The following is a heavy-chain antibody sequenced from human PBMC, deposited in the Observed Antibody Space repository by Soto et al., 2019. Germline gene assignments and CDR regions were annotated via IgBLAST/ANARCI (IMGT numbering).Heavy chain of an antibody. CDR1: GFTFSRYA. Sequence: PGGSLRLSCAASGFTFSRYAMHWVRQAPGKGLEWVALTSYDGSTKYYADSLKGRFTISRDNSKNTLYLQMNSLRAEDTAVYCCARGDLVGGVVDYYNMDVWGQGTKVTVS. J-gene: IGHJ6*02. D-gene: IGHD3-10*01. V-gene: IGHV3-30-3*01. CDR3: ARGDLVGGVVDYYNMDV. CDR2: TSYDGSTK.